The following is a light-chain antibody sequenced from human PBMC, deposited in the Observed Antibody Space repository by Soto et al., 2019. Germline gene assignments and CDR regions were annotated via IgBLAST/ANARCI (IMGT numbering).Light chain of an antibody. V-gene: IGKV1-12*01. CDR2: GTS. CDR1: PDIASW. CDR3: QQATSFPLT. J-gene: IGKJ4*01. Sequence: DIQMTQSPSSVSASVGDRVIITCRASPDIASWLAWYQQKPGKAPKLLIYGTSSLRSGVPSRFSGSRSGPDFILTINSLQPDDFATYYCQQATSFPLTFGGGTKVEIK.